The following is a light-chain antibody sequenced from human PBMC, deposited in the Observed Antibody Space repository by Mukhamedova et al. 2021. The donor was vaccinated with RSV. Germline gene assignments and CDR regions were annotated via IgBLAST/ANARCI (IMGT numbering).Light chain of an antibody. V-gene: IGKV1-12*01. J-gene: IGKJ4*01. Sequence: GKAPKLLMSAASSVQSGVPSRFSGSGFGTDFTLTINSLRPGDSATYYCQQADRFPLTFGGGTQVEI. CDR2: AAS. CDR3: QQADRFPLT.